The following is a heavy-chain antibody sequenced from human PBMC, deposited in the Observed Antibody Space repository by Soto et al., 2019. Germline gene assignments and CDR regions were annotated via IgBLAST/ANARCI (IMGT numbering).Heavy chain of an antibody. V-gene: IGHV3-21*01. Sequence: EVQLVESGGGLVKPGGSLRLSCAAYGFTFSGYSMNWVRQAPGKGLEWVSSISSSRVYIYYADSVKGRFTISRDNAKNSLYLQMNSLRAEDAAVYYCARDYYSSNWENGYYYYAMDVWGQGTTVTVSS. CDR2: ISSSRVYI. CDR3: ARDYYSSNWENGYYYYAMDV. J-gene: IGHJ6*02. D-gene: IGHD6-13*01. CDR1: GFTFSGYS.